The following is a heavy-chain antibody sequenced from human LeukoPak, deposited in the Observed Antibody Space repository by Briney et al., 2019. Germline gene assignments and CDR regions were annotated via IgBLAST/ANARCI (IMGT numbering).Heavy chain of an antibody. CDR1: GFSFSSYG. D-gene: IGHD3-16*01. CDR2: ISYDGSNK. CDR3: AKDLLGSSEVSDY. V-gene: IGHV3-30*18. Sequence: GGSLRLSCAASGFSFSSYGMHWVRQAPGKGLEWVAVISYDGSNKYYADSVKGRFTISRDNSKNTLYLQMNSLRAEDTAVYYCAKDLLGSSEVSDYWGQGTLVTVSS. J-gene: IGHJ4*02.